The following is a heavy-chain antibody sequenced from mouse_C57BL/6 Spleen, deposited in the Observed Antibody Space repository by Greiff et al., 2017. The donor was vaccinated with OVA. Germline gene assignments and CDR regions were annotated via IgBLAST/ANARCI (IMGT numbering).Heavy chain of an antibody. V-gene: IGHV1-81*01. J-gene: IGHJ4*01. CDR1: GYTFTSYG. Sequence: VHLVESGAELARPGASVKLSCKASGYTFTSYGISWVKQRTGQGLEWIGEIYPRSGNTYYNEKFKGKATLTADKSSSTAYMELRSLTSEDSAVYFCAPYGKNAMDYWGQGTSVTVSS. CDR3: APYGKNAMDY. D-gene: IGHD2-10*02. CDR2: IYPRSGNT.